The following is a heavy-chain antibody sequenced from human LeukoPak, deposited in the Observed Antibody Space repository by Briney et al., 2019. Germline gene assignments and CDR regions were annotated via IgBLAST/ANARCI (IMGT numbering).Heavy chain of an antibody. CDR3: ARHVRYSSGWYGNAFDI. V-gene: IGHV4-34*01. CDR2: INHSGST. CDR1: GGSFSGYY. D-gene: IGHD6-19*01. J-gene: IGHJ3*02. Sequence: SETLSLTCAVYGGSFSGYYWSWIRQAPGKGLEWIGEINHSGSTNYNPSLKSRVTISVDTSKNQFSLKLSSVTAADTAVYYCARHVRYSSGWYGNAFDIWGQGTMVTVSS.